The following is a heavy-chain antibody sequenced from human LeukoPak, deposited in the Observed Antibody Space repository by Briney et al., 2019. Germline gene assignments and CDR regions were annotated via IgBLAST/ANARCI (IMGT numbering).Heavy chain of an antibody. Sequence: SETLSLTCTVSGGSISSYYWSWIRQSPGKGLEWIGYIYYSGSTNYNPSLKSRVTISVDTSKNQFSLKLSSVTAADTAVYYCARSQSIAVTNSPKDWYFDLWGRGTLVTVSS. CDR1: GGSISSYY. D-gene: IGHD6-6*01. V-gene: IGHV4-59*01. J-gene: IGHJ2*01. CDR2: IYYSGST. CDR3: ARSQSIAVTNSPKDWYFDL.